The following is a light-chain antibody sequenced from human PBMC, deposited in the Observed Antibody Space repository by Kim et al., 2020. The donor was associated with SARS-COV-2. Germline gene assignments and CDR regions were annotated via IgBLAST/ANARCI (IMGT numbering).Light chain of an antibody. Sequence: APGKTARMTCGGNNIGGKSVTWYRQKPGQAPALVIFYDTDRPSGIPERMSGSNSGNTATLTISWVEAGDEADYYCQVWDSSSDHPVFGGGTQLTVL. CDR3: QVWDSSSDHPV. CDR2: YDT. V-gene: IGLV3-21*04. J-gene: IGLJ3*02. CDR1: NIGGKS.